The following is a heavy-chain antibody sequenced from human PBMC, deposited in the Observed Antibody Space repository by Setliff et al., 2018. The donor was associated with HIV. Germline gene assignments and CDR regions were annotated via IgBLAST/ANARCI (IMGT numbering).Heavy chain of an antibody. CDR3: ARGGYSYGFGRHRAYFQY. CDR1: GGSISSGDYY. D-gene: IGHD5-18*01. CDR2: IYYSGST. V-gene: IGHV4-30-4*08. J-gene: IGHJ1*01. Sequence: SETLSLTCTVSGGSISSGDYYWSWIRQPPGKGLAWIGNIYYSGSTYYNPSLKSRVTMSVDTSKNQFSLKLSSVTAADTAVFYCARGGYSYGFGRHRAYFQYWGQGTQVTVSS.